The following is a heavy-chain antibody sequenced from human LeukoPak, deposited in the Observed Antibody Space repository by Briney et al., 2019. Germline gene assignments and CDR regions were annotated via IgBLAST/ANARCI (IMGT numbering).Heavy chain of an antibody. CDR1: GFTFSSYW. CDR3: ARVSIVGAIGY. Sequence: PGGSLRLSCAASGFTFSSYWMSWFRQAPGKGLEWVANMKQDGSEKYYVDSVKGRFTISRDNAKNSLYLQMNSLRAEDTAVYYCARVSIVGAIGYWGQGTLVTVSS. J-gene: IGHJ4*02. D-gene: IGHD1-26*01. CDR2: MKQDGSEK. V-gene: IGHV3-7*01.